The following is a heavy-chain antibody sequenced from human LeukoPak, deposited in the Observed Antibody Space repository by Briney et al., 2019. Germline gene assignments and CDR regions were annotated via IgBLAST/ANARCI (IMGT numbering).Heavy chain of an antibody. V-gene: IGHV4-59*12. CDR2: IYYSGSI. D-gene: IGHD3-3*01. CDR3: ARAPGYYDFWSGSPSPYYFDY. Sequence: PSETLSLTCTVSGASISSYYWSWIRQPPGKGLEWIGDIYYSGSIKYNPSLKSRVTISVDRSKNQFSLELSSVTAADTAVYYCARAPGYYDFWSGSPSPYYFDYWGQGTLVTVSS. CDR1: GASISSYY. J-gene: IGHJ4*02.